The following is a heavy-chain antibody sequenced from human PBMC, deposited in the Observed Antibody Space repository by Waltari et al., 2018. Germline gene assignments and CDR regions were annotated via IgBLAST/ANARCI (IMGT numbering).Heavy chain of an antibody. CDR2: IRTRARSFTT. CDR3: VRDKSGGYYDY. D-gene: IGHD1-26*01. Sequence: EVQVVESGGGLGRPGGSLSLPCAASRFTSTAHYMNWVRQAPGKGLEWVGLIRTRARSFTTDYAASVEGRFAISRDDSKNLLYLQMNSLKTEDTAVYYCVRDKSGGYYDYWGQGTLVTVSS. CDR1: RFTSTAHY. J-gene: IGHJ4*02. V-gene: IGHV3-72*01.